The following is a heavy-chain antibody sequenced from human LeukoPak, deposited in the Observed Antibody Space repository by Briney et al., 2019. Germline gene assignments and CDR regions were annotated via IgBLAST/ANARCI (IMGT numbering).Heavy chain of an antibody. CDR1: GYTFTSYS. CDR3: ARAPYDFWSGYYYRRYRNIDY. V-gene: IGHV1-18*01. Sequence: ASVKVSCKASGYTFTSYSISWVRQAPGQGLEWMGWISAYNGNTNYAQKLQGRVTMTTDTSTSTAYMELRSLRSDDTAVYYCARAPYDFWSGYYYRRYRNIDYWGQGTLVTVSS. D-gene: IGHD3-3*01. CDR2: ISAYNGNT. J-gene: IGHJ4*02.